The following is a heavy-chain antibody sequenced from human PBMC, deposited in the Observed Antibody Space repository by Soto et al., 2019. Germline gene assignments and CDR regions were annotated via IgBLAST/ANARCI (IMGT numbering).Heavy chain of an antibody. CDR3: AKIVVPAALGIEF. D-gene: IGHD2-2*01. V-gene: IGHV3-30*18. CDR1: GFTFSGSG. CDR2: ISYDGNNK. Sequence: QVQLVESGGGVVQPGRSLRLSCADSGFTFSGSGMHWVRQAPGKGLEWVAFISYDGNNKYYADSVKGRFTNSRDNSKNTLYLQMNSLRGDDTAVYYCAKIVVPAALGIEFWGQGPLVIVSS. J-gene: IGHJ4*02.